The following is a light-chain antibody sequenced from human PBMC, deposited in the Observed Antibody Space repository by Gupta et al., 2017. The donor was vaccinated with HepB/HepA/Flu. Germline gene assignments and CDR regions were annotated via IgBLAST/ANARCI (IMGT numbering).Light chain of an antibody. CDR3: SSYTSSSTPVV. V-gene: IGLV2-14*01. CDR2: DVS. J-gene: IGLJ2*01. Sequence: QSALTQPASVSGSPGQSITISCTGTSSDVGGYNYFSWYQQHPGKAPKLMIYDVSKRPSGVANRFSGSKYGNTASMTITGLQAEDEADYYCSSYTSSSTPVVFGGGTKLTVL. CDR1: SSDVGGYNY.